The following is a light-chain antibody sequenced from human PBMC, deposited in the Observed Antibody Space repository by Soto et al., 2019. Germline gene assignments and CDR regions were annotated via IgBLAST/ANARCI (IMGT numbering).Light chain of an antibody. V-gene: IGLV2-14*01. Sequence: QSVLAQPASVSGSPGHSITISCPGTSSDVGGYNYVSWYQQHPGKAPKLMIYEVSNRPSWVSNRFSGSKSGNTASLTISGLQAEDEADYYCSSYTSSSTYVFGTGTKVTVL. J-gene: IGLJ1*01. CDR3: SSYTSSSTYV. CDR2: EVS. CDR1: SSDVGGYNY.